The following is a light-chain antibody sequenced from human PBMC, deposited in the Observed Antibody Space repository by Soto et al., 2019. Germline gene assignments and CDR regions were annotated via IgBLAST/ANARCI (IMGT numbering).Light chain of an antibody. CDR2: AAS. V-gene: IGKV3-20*01. CDR3: QQYGSAPRT. CDR1: LSINKNN. Sequence: EVVLTQSPGTLSLSPGERATLSCRANLSINKNNLAWYQQKPGQAPRLLIYAASSRATGIPDRFSGGGSGTDFTLTIGRLEPEDFAVYYCQQYGSAPRTFGQGTKVEVK. J-gene: IGKJ1*01.